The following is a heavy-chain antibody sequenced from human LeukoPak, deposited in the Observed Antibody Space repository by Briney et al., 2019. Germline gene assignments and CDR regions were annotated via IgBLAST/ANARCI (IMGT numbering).Heavy chain of an antibody. CDR2: IYYSGST. D-gene: IGHD1-26*01. V-gene: IGHV4-39*01. Sequence: SETLSLTCAAYGGSFSSYYWGWIRQPPGKGLEWIGSIYYSGSTYYNPSLKSRVTISVDTSKNQFSLKLSSVTAADTAVYYCARQSSGSYYWYFDLWGRGTLVTVSS. CDR3: ARQSSGSYYWYFDL. CDR1: GGSFSSYY. J-gene: IGHJ2*01.